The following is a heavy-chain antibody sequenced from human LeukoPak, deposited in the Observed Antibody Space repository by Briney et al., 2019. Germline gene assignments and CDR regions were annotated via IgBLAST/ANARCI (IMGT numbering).Heavy chain of an antibody. J-gene: IGHJ4*02. CDR3: AREFYGDYHFDY. CDR1: GLTFSSYS. Sequence: GGSLRLSCAASGLTFSSYSMNWVRQAPGKGLEWVSSISSSSSYIYYADSVKGRFTISRDNAKDSLYLQMNSLRAEDTAVYYCAREFYGDYHFDYWGQGTLVTVSS. D-gene: IGHD4-17*01. CDR2: ISSSSSYI. V-gene: IGHV3-21*01.